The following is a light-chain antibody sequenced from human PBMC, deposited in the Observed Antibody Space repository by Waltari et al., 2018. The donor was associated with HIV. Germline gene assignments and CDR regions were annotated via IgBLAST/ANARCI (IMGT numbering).Light chain of an antibody. J-gene: IGKJ1*01. CDR1: QSVSSF. Sequence: VLTQSPVTLSLSPGDRATLSCRASQSVSSFLAWYQQKPGQAPRLLIYDASNRATGIPARFSGSGSGTDFTLTISSLEPEDFAVYFCQQRSNWLWTFGQGTKVEIK. V-gene: IGKV3-11*01. CDR3: QQRSNWLWT. CDR2: DAS.